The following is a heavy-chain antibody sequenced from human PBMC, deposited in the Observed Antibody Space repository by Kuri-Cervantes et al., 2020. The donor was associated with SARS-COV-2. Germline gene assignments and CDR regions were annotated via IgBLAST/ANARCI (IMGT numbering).Heavy chain of an antibody. Sequence: ASVKVSCKASGYTFTSYDINWVRQATGQGLEWMGWMNPNSGNTGYAQKFQGRVTITADESTSTAYMELSSLRSEDTAVYYCARGGWRTYYYYYMDVWGKGTTVTVSS. D-gene: IGHD6-19*01. J-gene: IGHJ6*03. V-gene: IGHV1-8*03. CDR3: ARGGWRTYYYYYMDV. CDR1: GYTFTSYD. CDR2: MNPNSGNT.